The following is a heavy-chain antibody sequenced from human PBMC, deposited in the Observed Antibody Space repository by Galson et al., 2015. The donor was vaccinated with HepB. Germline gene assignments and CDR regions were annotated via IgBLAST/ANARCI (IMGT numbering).Heavy chain of an antibody. J-gene: IGHJ6*03. D-gene: IGHD2-2*01. CDR2: IYPGDSDT. V-gene: IGHV5-51*03. CDR1: GYSFTSYW. CDR3: ARGGKIVVVPAAMRWYPSDYYYMDV. Sequence: QSGAEVKKPGESLKISCKGSGYSFTSYWIGWVRQMPGKGLEWMGIIYPGDSDTRYSPSFQGQVTISADKSISTAYLQWSSLKASDTAMYYCARGGKIVVVPAAMRWYPSDYYYMDVWGKGTTVTVSS.